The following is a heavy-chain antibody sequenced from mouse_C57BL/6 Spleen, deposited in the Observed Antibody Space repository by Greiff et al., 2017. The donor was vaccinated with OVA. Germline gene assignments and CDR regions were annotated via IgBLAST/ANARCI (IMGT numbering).Heavy chain of an antibody. CDR1: GYTFTSYW. D-gene: IGHD2-1*01. CDR3: ARSGGNYGWYFDV. J-gene: IGHJ1*03. CDR2: LDPSDSYT. V-gene: IGHV1-50*01. Sequence: VHLQQSGAQLVKPGASVKLPCKASGYTFTSYWMQWVKQRPGQGLEWIGELDPSDSYTNYNQKFKGKATLTVDPSSSTAYMQLSSLTSEDSAVYYCARSGGNYGWYFDVWGTGTTVTVSS.